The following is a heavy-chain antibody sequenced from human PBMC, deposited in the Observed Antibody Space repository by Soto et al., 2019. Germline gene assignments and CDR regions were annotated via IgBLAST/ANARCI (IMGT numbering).Heavy chain of an antibody. CDR2: IIPILDIA. V-gene: IGHV1-69*04. CDR3: ARDADILTGSDAFDI. J-gene: IGHJ3*02. D-gene: IGHD3-9*01. CDR1: GGTFNTYP. Sequence: SVKVSCKTSGGTFNTYPISCVRQAPGQGLEWMGTIIPILDIANYADSVKGRFTISRDNAKNSLYLQMNSLRAEDTAVYYCARDADILTGSDAFDIWGQGTMVTVS.